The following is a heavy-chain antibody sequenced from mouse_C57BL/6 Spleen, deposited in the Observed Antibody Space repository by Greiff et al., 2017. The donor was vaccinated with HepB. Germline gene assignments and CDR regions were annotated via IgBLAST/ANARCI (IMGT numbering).Heavy chain of an antibody. D-gene: IGHD1-2*01. J-gene: IGHJ4*01. CDR2: IYPRSGNT. CDR3: ASTGTSYAMDY. Sequence: QVQLQQSGAELARPGASVKLSCKASGYTFTSYGISWVKQRTGQGLEWIGEIYPRSGNTYYNEKFKGKATLTADKSSSTAYMELRSLTSEDSAVYFCASTGTSYAMDYWGQGTSVTVSS. V-gene: IGHV1-81*01. CDR1: GYTFTSYG.